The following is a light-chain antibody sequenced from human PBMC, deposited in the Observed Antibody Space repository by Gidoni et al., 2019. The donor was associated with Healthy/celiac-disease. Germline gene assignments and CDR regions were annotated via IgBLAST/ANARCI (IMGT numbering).Light chain of an antibody. CDR2: DAS. J-gene: IGKJ5*01. CDR1: QSVSSY. V-gene: IGKV3-11*01. CDR3: QQRSNWPPSIT. Sequence: EMVLTQAPATLSLSPGERATLSCRASQSVSSYVAWYQQKPGQAPRLLIYDASNRATGIPARFSGSGSGTDFTLTISSLEPEDFAVYYCQQRSNWPPSITFGQGTRLEIK.